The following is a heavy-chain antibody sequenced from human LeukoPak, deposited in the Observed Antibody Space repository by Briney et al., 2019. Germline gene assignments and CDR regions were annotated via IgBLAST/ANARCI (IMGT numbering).Heavy chain of an antibody. V-gene: IGHV4-39*01. J-gene: IGHJ5*02. CDR2: IYYSGST. CDR1: GGSISSSSYY. Sequence: PSETLSLTCTVSGGSISSSSYYWGWIRQPPGKGLEWIGSIYYSGSTYYNPSLKSRVTISVDTSKNQFSLKLSSVTAADTAVYYCARLLRWSVGFDPCGQGTLVTVSS. D-gene: IGHD4-23*01. CDR3: ARLLRWSVGFDP.